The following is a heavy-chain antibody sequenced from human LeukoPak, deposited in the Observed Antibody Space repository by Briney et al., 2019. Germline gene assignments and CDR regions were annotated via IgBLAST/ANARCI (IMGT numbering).Heavy chain of an antibody. CDR1: GFTFSSYW. CDR2: INSDGSST. Sequence: GGSLRLSCAASGFTFSSYWMHWVRHAPGKGLVWVSRINSDGSSTNYVDSVKGRFTISRDNAKNTLYLQMNSLRAEDTAVYYCARGGSYSLDAFDIWGQGTMVTVSS. J-gene: IGHJ3*02. D-gene: IGHD1-26*01. CDR3: ARGGSYSLDAFDI. V-gene: IGHV3-74*01.